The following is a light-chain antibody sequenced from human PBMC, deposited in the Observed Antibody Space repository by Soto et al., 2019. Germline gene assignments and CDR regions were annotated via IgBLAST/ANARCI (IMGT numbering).Light chain of an antibody. CDR1: QSISND. CDR2: AAS. Sequence: IKMNHSPSSLSAYVGDRVSITCLASQSISNDLGWYQQKPGKAPKLLIYAASSLQSRVPSRFSGSGSGTDFTLTISSLQPEDFATYYCLQDYNYPPTFGQGTNVDVK. CDR3: LQDYNYPPT. V-gene: IGKV1-6*01. J-gene: IGKJ1*01.